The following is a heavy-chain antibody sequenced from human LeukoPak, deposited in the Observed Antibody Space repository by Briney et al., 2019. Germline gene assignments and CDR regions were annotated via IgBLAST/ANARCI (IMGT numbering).Heavy chain of an antibody. V-gene: IGHV1-3*03. CDR3: AREADLDSSGWYSYMDV. Sequence: GASVKVSCKASGYSFTRHAIHWVRQAPGQRLEWMGWINAGNGHTKYSQEFQGRVTFTRDTSASTAYMELSSVTSEDMAVYYCAREADLDSSGWYSYMDVWGKGTTVTVSS. CDR2: INAGNGHT. CDR1: GYSFTRHA. J-gene: IGHJ6*03. D-gene: IGHD6-19*01.